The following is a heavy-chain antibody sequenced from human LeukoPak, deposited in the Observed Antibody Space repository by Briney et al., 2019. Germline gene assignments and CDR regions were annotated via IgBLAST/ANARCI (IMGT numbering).Heavy chain of an antibody. Sequence: PSETLSLTCTVSGDSISSYYWSWIRQPPGKGLEWIGYIYYSGSTNYNSSLKSRVTISVDTSKNQFSLKVSSVTAADTAVYYCARKYYYNSIRYWYFDLWGRGTLVTVSS. CDR1: GDSISSYY. J-gene: IGHJ2*01. V-gene: IGHV4-59*01. CDR2: IYYSGST. CDR3: ARKYYYNSIRYWYFDL. D-gene: IGHD3-22*01.